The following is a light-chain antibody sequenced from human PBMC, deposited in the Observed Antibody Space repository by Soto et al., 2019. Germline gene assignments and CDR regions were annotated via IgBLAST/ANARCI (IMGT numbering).Light chain of an antibody. CDR1: QSISRY. CDR3: QESYSTG. J-gene: IGKJ4*01. CDR2: AAF. V-gene: IGKV1-39*01. Sequence: DIQMTQSQSSLSASVGDRVTITCRASQSISRYLNWYQQKPGKAPKLLIYAAFKMQSGVPSRFSVSGSGTDFTLTISSLQLEDSATYFCQESYSTGVGGGTKVEIK.